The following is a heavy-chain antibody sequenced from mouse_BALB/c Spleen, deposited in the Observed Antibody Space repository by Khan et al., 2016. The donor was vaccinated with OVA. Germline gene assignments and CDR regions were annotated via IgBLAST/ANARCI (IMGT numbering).Heavy chain of an antibody. Sequence: EVQLQESGPGLVKPSQSLSLTCTVTGYSITSDYAWNWIRQFPGNKLEWMGYISYSGSTSYNPSLKSLISITRDTSKNQFFLQLNSVTTEDTATYYWERSRYRYAFAYWGQGALVTGSA. CDR3: ERSRYRYAFAY. V-gene: IGHV3-2*02. J-gene: IGHJ3*01. CDR2: ISYSGST. CDR1: GYSITSDYA. D-gene: IGHD2-14*01.